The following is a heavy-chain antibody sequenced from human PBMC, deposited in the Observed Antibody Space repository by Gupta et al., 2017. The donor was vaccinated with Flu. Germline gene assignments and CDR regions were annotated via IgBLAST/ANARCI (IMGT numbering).Heavy chain of an antibody. CDR2: ISSDKKSI. V-gene: IGHV3-48*01. CDR3: ATGGSDCWDVDF. Sequence: VRKAPGKGLEWVSYISSDKKSIYYADTVKGRFTISSDDAKSSLSLQMNSLRAEDTAVYYCATGGSDCWDVDFRGQGTLVSVSS. J-gene: IGHJ4*02. D-gene: IGHD2-21*01.